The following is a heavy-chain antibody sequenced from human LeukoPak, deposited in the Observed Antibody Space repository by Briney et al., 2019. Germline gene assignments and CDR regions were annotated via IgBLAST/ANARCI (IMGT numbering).Heavy chain of an antibody. CDR1: GFTFSSYN. CDR2: ITSDSSYV. D-gene: IGHD1-26*01. V-gene: IGHV3-21*01. Sequence: GGSLRLSCAASGFTFSSYNMNWVRQAPGKGLEWVSSITSDSSYVFYADSVKGRFTISRDNAENSLYLQMNSLRVEDTAGYYCARDPDCGGYSGGLYFYYMDVWGKGTTVTVSS. J-gene: IGHJ6*03. CDR3: ARDPDCGGYSGGLYFYYMDV.